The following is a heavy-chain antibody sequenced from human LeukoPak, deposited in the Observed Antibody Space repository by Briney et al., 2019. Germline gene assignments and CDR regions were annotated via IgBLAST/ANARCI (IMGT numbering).Heavy chain of an antibody. D-gene: IGHD3-16*01. CDR1: GGSFSGYY. CDR3: ARGLGLSRANYFDF. J-gene: IGHJ4*02. Sequence: SATLPLTRAVYGGSFSGYYCSWIRQSPRNRPHWLGAINHSGVTDYNPSLESRVTISVDTSKSQFSLKLNSVTAADTAVYYCARGLGLSRANYFDFWGQGTLVTVSS. V-gene: IGHV4-34*01. CDR2: INHSGVT.